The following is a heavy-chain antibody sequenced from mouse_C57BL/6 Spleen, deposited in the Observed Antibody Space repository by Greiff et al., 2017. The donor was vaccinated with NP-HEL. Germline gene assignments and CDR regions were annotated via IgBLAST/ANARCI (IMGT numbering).Heavy chain of an antibody. CDR2: IDPSDSYT. V-gene: IGHV1-69*01. CDR3: ARYTGYFDY. Sequence: QVQLQQPGAELVMPGASVKLSCKASGYTFTSYWMHWVKQRPGQGLEWIGEIDPSDSYTNYNQKFKGKSTLTVDKSSSTAYMQLSSLTSEYSAVYYCARYTGYFDYWGQGTTLTVSS. CDR1: GYTFTSYW. D-gene: IGHD4-1*01. J-gene: IGHJ2*01.